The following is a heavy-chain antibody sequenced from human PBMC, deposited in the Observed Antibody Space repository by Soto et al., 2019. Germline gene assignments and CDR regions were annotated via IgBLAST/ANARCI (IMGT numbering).Heavy chain of an antibody. J-gene: IGHJ6*02. V-gene: IGHV3-23*01. CDR3: ARGARGGSGSPASYYYSGLDV. Sequence: DVQVLESGGDLVQPGGSLRLSCAASGFTFNSYAMSWVRQAPGKGLEWVSSVSAGGDMTYYSDSVKGRFTISRDNSNNALFLQMNSLRIEDTALYYCARGARGGSGSPASYYYSGLDVWGQGTTLTVS. CDR1: GFTFNSYA. CDR2: VSAGGDMT. D-gene: IGHD3-10*01.